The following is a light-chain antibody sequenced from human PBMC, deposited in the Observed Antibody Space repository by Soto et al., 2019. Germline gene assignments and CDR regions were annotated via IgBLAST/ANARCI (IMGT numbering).Light chain of an antibody. CDR1: QSVSSNY. Sequence: EIVLTQSPGTLSLSPGERGTLSCRASQSVSSNYLAWYQQKPGQAPRLLIYRTSTRPAAIPVRFSGSGSGTDFTLTISRLEPEDFAVYYCQQYGSSPITFGQGTRLEIK. V-gene: IGKV3-20*01. CDR2: RTS. J-gene: IGKJ5*01. CDR3: QQYGSSPIT.